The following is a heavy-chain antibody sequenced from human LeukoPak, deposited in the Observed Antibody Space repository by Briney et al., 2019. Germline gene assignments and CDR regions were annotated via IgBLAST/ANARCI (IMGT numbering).Heavy chain of an antibody. CDR3: ARGGNPPYYFDY. CDR1: GSTVSSNY. D-gene: IGHD4-23*01. V-gene: IGHV3-53*01. J-gene: IGHJ4*02. Sequence: PGGSLRLSCAASGSTVSSNYMSWVRQAPGKGLEWVSVIYSGGSTYYADSVKGRFTISRDNSKNTLYLQMNSLRAEDTAVYYCARGGNPPYYFDYWGQGTLVTVSS. CDR2: IYSGGST.